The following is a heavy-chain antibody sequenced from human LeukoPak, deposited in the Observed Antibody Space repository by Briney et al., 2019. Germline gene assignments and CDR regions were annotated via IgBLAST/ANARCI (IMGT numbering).Heavy chain of an antibody. CDR3: ARALVPAAPSDY. J-gene: IGHJ4*02. CDR2: ISYDGSNK. D-gene: IGHD2-2*01. V-gene: IGHV3-30-3*01. CDR1: GFTFSSYA. Sequence: PGGSLRLSCAASGFTFSSYAMHWVRQAPGKGLEWVAVISYDGSNKYYADSVKGRFTISRDNSKNTLYLQMNSLRAEDTAVYYCARALVPAAPSDYWGQGTLVTVSS.